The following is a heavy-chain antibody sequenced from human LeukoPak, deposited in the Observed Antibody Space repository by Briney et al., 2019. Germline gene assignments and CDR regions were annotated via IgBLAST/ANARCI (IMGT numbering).Heavy chain of an antibody. J-gene: IGHJ4*02. CDR1: GFTFSDYG. D-gene: IGHD1-14*01. CDR3: AKAPGTAYPDY. V-gene: IGHV3-30*18. Sequence: GTSLRLSCAASGFTFSDYGIHWVRQAPGKGLEWVALISYDGRKYFADSVEGRITISRDNSKNMVYLQMNSLRTQDTAVYYCAKAPGTAYPDYWGQGTQVTVSS. CDR2: ISYDGRK.